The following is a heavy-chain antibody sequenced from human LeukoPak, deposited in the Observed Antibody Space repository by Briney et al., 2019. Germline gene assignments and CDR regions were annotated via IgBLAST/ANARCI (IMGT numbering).Heavy chain of an antibody. CDR2: ISGSGGST. J-gene: IGHJ3*02. Sequence: GGSLRLSCAASGFTFSSYSMNWVRQAPGKGLEWVSAISGSGGSTYYADSVKGRFTISRDNSKNTLYLQMNSLRAEDTAVYYCANHYCSSTSCLHDAFDIWGQGTMVTVSS. CDR3: ANHYCSSTSCLHDAFDI. CDR1: GFTFSSYS. V-gene: IGHV3-23*01. D-gene: IGHD2-2*01.